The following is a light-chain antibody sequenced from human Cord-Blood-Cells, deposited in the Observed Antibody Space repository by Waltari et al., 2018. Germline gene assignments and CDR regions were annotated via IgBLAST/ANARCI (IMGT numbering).Light chain of an antibody. CDR2: KAS. J-gene: IGKJ3*01. V-gene: IGKV1-5*03. CDR3: QQYDNLGGT. CDR1: QSISSW. Sequence: DIQMTQSPSTLSASVGDRVTITCRASQSISSWLAWYQQKPGKAPKLLIYKASSLESGVPSRFSGSGSGTEFTLTISSLQPDDFATYYCQQYDNLGGTFGPGTKVDIK.